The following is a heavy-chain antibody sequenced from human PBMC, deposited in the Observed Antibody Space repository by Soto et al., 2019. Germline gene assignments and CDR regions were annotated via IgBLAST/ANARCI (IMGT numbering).Heavy chain of an antibody. J-gene: IGHJ4*02. V-gene: IGHV4-4*07. Sequence: QVRLQESGPGLVKPSETLSLTCTVSGDSISGYYWSWIRQPPGKRPEWLGGIYSNASTKYNPSLRSRVTLSIDTPMSQLPLRLNSVTAADTAVYYCARARYYGATNDFWGQGNGVTVSS. CDR3: ARARYYGATNDF. CDR2: IYSNAST. CDR1: GDSISGYY. D-gene: IGHD5-12*01.